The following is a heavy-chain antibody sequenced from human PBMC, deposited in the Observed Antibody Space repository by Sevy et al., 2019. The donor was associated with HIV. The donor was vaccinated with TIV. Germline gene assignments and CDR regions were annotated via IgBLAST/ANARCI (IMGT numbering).Heavy chain of an antibody. V-gene: IGHV1-8*01. CDR1: GYTLTCYD. J-gene: IGHJ6*02. D-gene: IGHD3-22*01. CDR2: MNPNSGNT. CDR3: ARYYYDSSGYYDYSGMDV. Sequence: ASVKVSCKASGYTLTCYDINWVRQATGQGLEWMGWMNPNSGNTGYAQRFQGRVTMTRNTSISTAYMELSSLRSEDTAIYYCARYYYDSSGYYDYSGMDVWGQGSTVTVSS.